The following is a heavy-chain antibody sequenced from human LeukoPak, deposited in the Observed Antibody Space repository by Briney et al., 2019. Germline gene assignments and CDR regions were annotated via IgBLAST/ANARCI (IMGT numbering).Heavy chain of an antibody. D-gene: IGHD3-9*01. V-gene: IGHV3-30-3*01. CDR3: ARDVSLRYFDWLLDY. CDR1: GFTVSGNY. J-gene: IGHJ4*02. CDR2: ISYDGSNK. Sequence: GGSLRLSCAASGFTVSGNYMNWVRQAPGKGLEWVAVISYDGSNKYYADSVKGRFTISRDNSKKTLYLQMNSLRTDDTAVYYCARDVSLRYFDWLLDYWGQGTLVTVSS.